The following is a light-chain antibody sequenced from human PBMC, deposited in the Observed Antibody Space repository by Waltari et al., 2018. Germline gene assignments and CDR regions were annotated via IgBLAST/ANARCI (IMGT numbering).Light chain of an antibody. CDR1: QRIDNF. V-gene: IGKV1-39*01. J-gene: IGKJ2*01. Sequence: DVQMTQSPFSLSASVGDRVTIPCRASQRIDNFLSWYQQKPGKAPNLLIYGASNLQSGVPSRFSGSGFGTDFTLTISSLQPEDFATYYCQQSYSTLSYTFGQGTKLEIK. CDR3: QQSYSTLSYT. CDR2: GAS.